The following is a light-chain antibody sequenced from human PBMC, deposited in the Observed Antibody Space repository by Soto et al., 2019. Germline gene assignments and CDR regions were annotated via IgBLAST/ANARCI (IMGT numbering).Light chain of an antibody. V-gene: IGKV4-1*01. J-gene: IGKJ1*01. CDR3: QQYYTTPVT. Sequence: DIVMTQSPDSLAVSLGERATINCKSSQTVLYTSNYLAWYQQKPGQPPKLLIYWASTRESGVPDRFSGSGSGTDFTLTISSLLAEDVAVYYCQQYYTTPVTFGQGTKVEIK. CDR2: WAS. CDR1: QTVLYTSNY.